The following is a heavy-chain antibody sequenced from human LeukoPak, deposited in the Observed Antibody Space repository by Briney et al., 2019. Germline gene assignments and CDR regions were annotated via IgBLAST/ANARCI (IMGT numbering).Heavy chain of an antibody. V-gene: IGHV3-53*01. CDR2: IYGGGST. J-gene: IGHJ6*02. Sequence: PGGSLRLSCAASGFTVSSSYMNWVRQAPGKGLEWVSLIYGGGSTYYADSVKGRFTISRDNSKNTLYLQMNSLRAEDTAVYYCASEIGYSYGKDYYYGLDVWGQGTTVTVSS. D-gene: IGHD5-18*01. CDR3: ASEIGYSYGKDYYYGLDV. CDR1: GFTVSSSY.